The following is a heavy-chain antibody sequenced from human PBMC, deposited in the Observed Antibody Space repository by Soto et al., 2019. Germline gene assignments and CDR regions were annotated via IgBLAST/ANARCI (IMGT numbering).Heavy chain of an antibody. D-gene: IGHD3-16*01. CDR2: FDPEDGGT. J-gene: IGHJ4*02. Sequence: ASVKVSCKVSGYTLTELSMHWVRQAPGKGLEWMGGFDPEDGGTIYAQKFQGRVTMTEDTSTDTAYMELSSLRSEDTAVYYCATDRYDYIWGSSRPVLYYWGQGTLVTVSS. V-gene: IGHV1-24*01. CDR1: GYTLTELS. CDR3: ATDRYDYIWGSSRPVLYY.